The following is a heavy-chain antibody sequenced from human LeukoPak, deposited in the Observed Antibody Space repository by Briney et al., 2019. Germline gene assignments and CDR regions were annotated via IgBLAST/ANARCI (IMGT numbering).Heavy chain of an antibody. CDR3: AREGNDYYYDQ. V-gene: IGHV3-48*03. Sequence: GGSLRLSCAASGFTFSSYEMNWVRQAPGKGLEWVSYISSSGSTIYSADSVKGRFTISRDNAKNSLYLQMNSLRAEDTAVYYCAREGNDYYYDQWGQGTLVTVSP. CDR1: GFTFSSYE. D-gene: IGHD3-16*01. CDR2: ISSSGSTI. J-gene: IGHJ4*02.